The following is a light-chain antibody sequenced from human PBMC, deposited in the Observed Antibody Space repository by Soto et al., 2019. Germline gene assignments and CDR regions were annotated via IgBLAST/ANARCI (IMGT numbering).Light chain of an antibody. V-gene: IGKV3-15*01. CDR2: DSS. J-gene: IGKJ1*01. CDR1: QSVSSH. CDR3: QQYDNWPWT. Sequence: KRVSQSPAILSVSPGESATLSCRASQSVSSHVVWYQQKPGQAPRLLISDSSTRATGIPARFSGSGSGTEFTLTISSLQSEDFAVYYCQQYDNWPWTFGQGTKVDIK.